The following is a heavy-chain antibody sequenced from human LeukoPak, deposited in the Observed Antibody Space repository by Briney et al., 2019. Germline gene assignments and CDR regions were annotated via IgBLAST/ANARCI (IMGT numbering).Heavy chain of an antibody. J-gene: IGHJ4*02. CDR1: GYSISSGYY. D-gene: IGHD4-17*01. CDR2: IYHSGNS. CDR3: ARWTTVTRAFDY. V-gene: IGHV4-38-2*02. Sequence: SETLSLTCSVSGYSISSGYYWGWIRQSPGKGLEWIGIIYHSGNSYYSPSLKSRVTMSVDTSKSQFSLNLSSVTAADTAVYYCARWTTVTRAFDYWGQGTQVTVSS.